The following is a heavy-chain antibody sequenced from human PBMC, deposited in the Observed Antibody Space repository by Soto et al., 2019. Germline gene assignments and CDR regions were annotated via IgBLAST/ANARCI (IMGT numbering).Heavy chain of an antibody. Sequence: QPGGSLRLSCAASGFTVSSNYMSWVRLAPGKGLEWVSVIYSGGSTYYADSVKGRFTISRDNSKNTLYLQMNSLRAEDTAVYYCARGPAADPYYYYGMDVWGQGTTVTVSS. V-gene: IGHV3-53*01. CDR1: GFTVSSNY. CDR3: ARGPAADPYYYYGMDV. J-gene: IGHJ6*02. CDR2: IYSGGST. D-gene: IGHD6-13*01.